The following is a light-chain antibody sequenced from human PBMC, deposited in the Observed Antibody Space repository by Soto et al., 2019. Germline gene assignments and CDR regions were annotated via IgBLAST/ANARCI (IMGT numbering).Light chain of an antibody. CDR2: GAS. Sequence: EIVLTQSPGTLSLSPGERATLSCRASQSVSSNLAWYQQKPGQAPRLLIYGASTRATGIPDRFSGSGSGTEFTLNISRLQSDDCAVYYCQQYNNWPPWTFGQGTKV. CDR1: QSVSSN. V-gene: IGKV3-15*01. J-gene: IGKJ1*01. CDR3: QQYNNWPPWT.